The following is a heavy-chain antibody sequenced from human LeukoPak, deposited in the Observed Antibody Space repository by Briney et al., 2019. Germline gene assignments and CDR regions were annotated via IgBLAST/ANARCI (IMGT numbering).Heavy chain of an antibody. V-gene: IGHV1-46*01. Sequence: ASVKVSCKASGYIFTNHFVHWVRQAPGQGLEWVGIISPRGDSTTFAQKFVGRLTMTRDTSTSTVYMELSSLRSDDTAVYYCARAGDQYFDLWGQGTLVTVSS. CDR3: ARAGDQYFDL. D-gene: IGHD7-27*01. CDR2: ISPRGDST. CDR1: GYIFTNHF. J-gene: IGHJ4*02.